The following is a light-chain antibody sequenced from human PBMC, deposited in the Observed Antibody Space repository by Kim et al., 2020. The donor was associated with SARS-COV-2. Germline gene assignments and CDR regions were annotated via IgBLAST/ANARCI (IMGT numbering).Light chain of an antibody. CDR3: LQNSTYPIT. V-gene: IGKV1-17*01. J-gene: IGKJ5*01. CDR1: QDIRAD. Sequence: GDRVTINCRARQDIRADLGWYQQKPGRAPKRMIDGRSSLQSGVPQRFSGSWSGTEITLTMSSLQPEDFATYFGLQNSTYPITLGKETRLEIK. CDR2: GRS.